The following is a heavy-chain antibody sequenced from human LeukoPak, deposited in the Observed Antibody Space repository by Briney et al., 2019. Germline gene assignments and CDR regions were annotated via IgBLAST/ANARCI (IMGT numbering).Heavy chain of an antibody. D-gene: IGHD2-2*01. J-gene: IGHJ4*02. V-gene: IGHV3-23*01. CDR1: GFTFSSYA. CDR2: ISGSGSST. CDR3: AKDVHLFCSCTSCYSSRFDY. Sequence: GGSLILSCAASGFTFSSYAMSWVRQAPGKVLEWVSAISGSGSSTYYADSVKGRFPISRDNSKNTLYLQMNILRAEDTAVYYCAKDVHLFCSCTSCYSSRFDYWGQGTLVTVSS.